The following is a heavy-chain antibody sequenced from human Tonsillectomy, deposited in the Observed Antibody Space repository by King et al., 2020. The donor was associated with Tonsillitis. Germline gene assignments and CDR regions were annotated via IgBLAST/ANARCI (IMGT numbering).Heavy chain of an antibody. Sequence: QLVQSGGGLVQPGRSLRLSCAASGFTFDDYVMHWVRQAPGKGLEWVSGISWNSGSIGYVDSVKGRFTISRDNAKNSLYLQMNSLRAEDTALYYCAKVAGGGSGSYYDAFDIWGQGTMVTVSS. V-gene: IGHV3-9*01. D-gene: IGHD3-10*01. J-gene: IGHJ3*02. CDR2: ISWNSGSI. CDR1: GFTFDDYV. CDR3: AKVAGGGSGSYYDAFDI.